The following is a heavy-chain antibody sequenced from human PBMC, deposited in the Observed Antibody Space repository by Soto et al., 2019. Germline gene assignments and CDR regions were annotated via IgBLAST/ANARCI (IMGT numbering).Heavy chain of an antibody. D-gene: IGHD2-2*01. CDR1: GGTFSSLA. CDR3: ARSTGVFDY. Sequence: QVQLVQSGAEVTKPGSSVKVSCKASGGTFSSLAISWVRQDPGQGLEWMGGLVPVFGTANYAQRFQDRVTITADKSTSTSYMELSSLRSEDTAVYYCARSTGVFDYWGQVTLVTVSS. J-gene: IGHJ4*02. CDR2: LVPVFGTA. V-gene: IGHV1-69*06.